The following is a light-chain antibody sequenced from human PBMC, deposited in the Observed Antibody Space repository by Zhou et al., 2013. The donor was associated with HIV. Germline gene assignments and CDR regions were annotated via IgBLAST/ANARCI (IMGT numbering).Light chain of an antibody. CDR3: QHYNNWPPYS. Sequence: EIVMTQSPATLSVSPGERATLSCRASQSVSSNLAWYQPKPGQAPRLLIYSASTRATGIPARFSGSGSGTEFTLTISSLQSEDFALYYCQHYNNWPPYSFGQGTKLEIK. CDR1: QSVSSN. V-gene: IGKV3-15*01. CDR2: SAS. J-gene: IGKJ2*03.